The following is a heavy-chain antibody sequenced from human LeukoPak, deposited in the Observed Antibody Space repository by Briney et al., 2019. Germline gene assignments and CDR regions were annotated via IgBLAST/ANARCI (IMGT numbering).Heavy chain of an antibody. D-gene: IGHD3-16*01. CDR2: INPNSGGT. CDR1: GYTFTGYY. V-gene: IGHV1-2*02. J-gene: IGHJ4*02. Sequence: VASVTVSCKASGYTFTGYYMHWVRQAPGQGLEWMGWINPNSGGTNYAQKFQGGVTMTRDTSITTAYMELSRLRSDDTAVYYCARDPWGYLRSFDYWGQGTLVTVSS. CDR3: ARDPWGYLRSFDY.